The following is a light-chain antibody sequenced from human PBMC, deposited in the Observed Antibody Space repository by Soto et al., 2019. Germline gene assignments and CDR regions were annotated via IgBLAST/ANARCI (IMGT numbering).Light chain of an antibody. V-gene: IGLV2-14*01. Sequence: QSVLTQPASVSRSPGQSITISCTGTSSDVGAYSYVSWYQQHPGKAPKLMIYDVSNRPSGVSNRFSGSKSGNTASLTISGLQAEDEADYYCSSYRSSSTLYVFGTGTKVTVL. J-gene: IGLJ1*01. CDR2: DVS. CDR1: SSDVGAYSY. CDR3: SSYRSSSTLYV.